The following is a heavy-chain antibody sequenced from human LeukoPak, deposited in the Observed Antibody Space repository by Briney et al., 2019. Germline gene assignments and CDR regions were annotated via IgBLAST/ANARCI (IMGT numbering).Heavy chain of an antibody. D-gene: IGHD5-12*01. V-gene: IGHV4-61*02. CDR2: IYTSGST. CDR3: ARDESEWLRFGLFYYFDY. CDR1: GGSISSSSYY. J-gene: IGHJ4*02. Sequence: PSETLSLTCTVSGGSISSSSYYWSWIRQPAGKGLEWIGRIYTSGSTNYNPSLKSRVTMSVDTSKNQFSLKLSSVTAADTAVYYCARDESEWLRFGLFYYFDYWGQGTLVTVSS.